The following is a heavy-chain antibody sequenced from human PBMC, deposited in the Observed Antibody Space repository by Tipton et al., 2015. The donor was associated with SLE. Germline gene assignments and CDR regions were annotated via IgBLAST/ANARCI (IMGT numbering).Heavy chain of an antibody. J-gene: IGHJ6*02. D-gene: IGHD1-14*01. CDR2: IYHSGST. V-gene: IGHV4-30-2*01. CDR3: ARDDRGTEDYCYGMDV. Sequence: LRLSCAVSGGSISSGGYSWSWIRQPPGKGLEWIGYIYHSGSTYYNPSLKSRVTISVDRSKNQFSLKLSSVTAADTAVYYWARDDRGTEDYCYGMDVWGQGTSVTVSS. CDR1: GGSISSGGYS.